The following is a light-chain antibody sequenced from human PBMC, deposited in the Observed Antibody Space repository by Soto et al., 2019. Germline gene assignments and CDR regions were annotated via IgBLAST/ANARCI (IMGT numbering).Light chain of an antibody. CDR3: AAWDDSLSGPADVV. J-gene: IGLJ2*01. V-gene: IGLV1-47*01. CDR1: SSNIGSNY. Sequence: QSVLTQPPSASGTPGQRVTISCSGSSSNIGSNYVYWYQQLQGTAPKLLIYRNNQRPSGVPDRFSGSKSGTSASLAISGLRSEDEADYYCAAWDDSLSGPADVVFGGGTQLTVL. CDR2: RNN.